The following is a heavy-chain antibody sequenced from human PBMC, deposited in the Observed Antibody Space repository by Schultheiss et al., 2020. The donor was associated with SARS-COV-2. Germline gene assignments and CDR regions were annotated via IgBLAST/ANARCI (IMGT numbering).Heavy chain of an antibody. V-gene: IGHV1-69*13. Sequence: SVKVSCKASGGTFSSYAISWVRQAPGQGLEWMGGITHILGTANYAQKLQGRVTITADESTSTTYMELSSLRSDDTAVYFCAREIGTKVRYYYYYGMDVWGQGTTVTVSS. D-gene: IGHD3-10*01. J-gene: IGHJ6*02. CDR1: GGTFSSYA. CDR3: AREIGTKVRYYYYYGMDV. CDR2: ITHILGTA.